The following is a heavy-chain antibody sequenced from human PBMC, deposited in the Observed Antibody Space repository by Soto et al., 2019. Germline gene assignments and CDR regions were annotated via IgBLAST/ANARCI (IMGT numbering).Heavy chain of an antibody. CDR2: ISYDGSNT. V-gene: IGHV3-30*03. D-gene: IGHD2-15*01. J-gene: IGHJ5*02. CDR3: ARISRYCSGGDCHA. Sequence: QAHLVESGGGVVQPGTSLRLSCAASGVSFNSYDMHWVRQATGKGPEWVAIISYDGSNTYYSDSVRGRFTISRDNSKVTLYLQMHSLRSEDTAIYYCARISRYCSGGDCHAWGQGTQVTVSS. CDR1: GVSFNSYD.